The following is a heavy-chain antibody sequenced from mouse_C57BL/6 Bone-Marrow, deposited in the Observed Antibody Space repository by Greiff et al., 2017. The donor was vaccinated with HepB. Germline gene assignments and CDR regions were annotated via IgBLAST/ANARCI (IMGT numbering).Heavy chain of an antibody. CDR3: ARELLRSERDY. Sequence: QVQLQQPGAELVKPGASVKLSCKASGYTFTSYWMHWVKQRPGQGLEWIGYINPSSGYTKYNQKFKDKATLTADKSSSTAYMQLSSLTYEDSAVYYCARELLRSERDYWGQGTTLTVSS. CDR2: INPSSGYT. V-gene: IGHV1-7*01. J-gene: IGHJ2*01. CDR1: GYTFTSYW. D-gene: IGHD1-1*01.